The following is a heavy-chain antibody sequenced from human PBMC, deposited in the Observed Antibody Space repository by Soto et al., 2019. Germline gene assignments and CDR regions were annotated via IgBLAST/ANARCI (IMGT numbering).Heavy chain of an antibody. D-gene: IGHD2-15*01. CDR2: IDWDDDK. CDR3: ARMPRYCSGGSCDYYGMDV. V-gene: IGHV2-70*01. Sequence: ESGPTLVNPTQTLTLTCTFSGFSLSTSGMCVSWIRQPPGKALEWLALIDWDDDKYYSTSLKTRLTISKDTSKNQVVLTMTNMDPVDTATYYCARMPRYCSGGSCDYYGMDVWGQGTTVTVSS. CDR1: GFSLSTSGMC. J-gene: IGHJ6*02.